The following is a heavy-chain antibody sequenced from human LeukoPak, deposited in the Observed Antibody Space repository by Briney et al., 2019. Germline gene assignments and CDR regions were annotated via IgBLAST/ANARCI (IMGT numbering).Heavy chain of an antibody. V-gene: IGHV3-74*01. D-gene: IGHD5-24*01. CDR3: ARDSGYGYNTFPTADY. CDR1: GFTFSTSR. Sequence: PGGSLRLSCAASGFTFSTSRMHWVRQAPGKGLVWVSRIKSDGSTTTYADSVKGRFTISRDNAKNTLFLQMNSLRAEDTAVYYCARDSGYGYNTFPTADYWGQGILVTVSS. J-gene: IGHJ4*02. CDR2: IKSDGSTT.